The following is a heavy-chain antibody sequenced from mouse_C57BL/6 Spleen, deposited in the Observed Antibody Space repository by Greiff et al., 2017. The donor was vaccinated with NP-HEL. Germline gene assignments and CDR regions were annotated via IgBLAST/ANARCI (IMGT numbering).Heavy chain of an antibody. J-gene: IGHJ4*01. V-gene: IGHV1-15*01. CDR2: IDPETGGT. CDR3: TRKGVGNAMDD. D-gene: IGHD4-1*01. Sequence: QVQLQQSGAELVRPGASVTLSCKASGYTFTDYEMHWVKQTPVHGLAWIGAIDPETGGTAYKQKFKGKAILSADKSSSTAYMELRSLTSEDSAVYYCTRKGVGNAMDDWGKGTSVTVAS. CDR1: GYTFTDYE.